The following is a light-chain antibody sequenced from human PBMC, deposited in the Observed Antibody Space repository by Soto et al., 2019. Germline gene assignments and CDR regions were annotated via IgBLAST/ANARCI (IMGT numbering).Light chain of an antibody. CDR3: QQRSNWLA. Sequence: EIVLTQSPATLSLSPGARATLSCRASQSVSSYLDWYQQKPGQAPRLLIYDASNRATGIPARFSGSGSGTDYTLTISSLETEDFAGYYCQQRSNWLAFGPGTKVDMK. J-gene: IGKJ3*01. CDR1: QSVSSY. CDR2: DAS. V-gene: IGKV3-11*01.